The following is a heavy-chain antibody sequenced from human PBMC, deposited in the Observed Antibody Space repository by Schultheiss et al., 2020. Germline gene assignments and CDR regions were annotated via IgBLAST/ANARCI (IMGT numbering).Heavy chain of an antibody. CDR1: GFIFSDYH. J-gene: IGHJ4*02. V-gene: IGHV3-11*05. CDR2: ISSRSSYT. Sequence: WGSLRLSCAVSGFIFSDYHMSWIRQAPGKGLEWVSYISSRSSYTNYADSVKGRFTIARDNAKNSLYLQMNSLRAEDTALYYCARVLGSGNYYSAQFDYWGQGALVTVSS. D-gene: IGHD1-26*01. CDR3: ARVLGSGNYYSAQFDY.